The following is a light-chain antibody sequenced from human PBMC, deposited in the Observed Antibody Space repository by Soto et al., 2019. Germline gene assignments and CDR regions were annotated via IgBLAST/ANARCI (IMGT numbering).Light chain of an antibody. J-gene: IGLJ3*02. CDR2: DVT. CDR3: SSSTHSNTVV. Sequence: QSALTQPASVSGSPGQSVILSCSGTSGDIGAYDHVAWFQQHPGEVPKLLLRDVTNRPSGVSGRFSGSKSGNTAYLTISGLRPEYEADYYFSSSTHSNTVVFGGGTKLTVL. CDR1: SGDIGAYDH. V-gene: IGLV2-14*03.